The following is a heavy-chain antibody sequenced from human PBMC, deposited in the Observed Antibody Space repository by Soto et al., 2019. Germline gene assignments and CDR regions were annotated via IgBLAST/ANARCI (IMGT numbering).Heavy chain of an antibody. D-gene: IGHD3-3*01. CDR1: GFTFSSYW. CDR3: ARKRVGPTNLLTIFGVVCYYFDY. Sequence: QPGGSLRLSCAASGFTFSSYWMSWVRQAPGKGLEWVANIKQDGSEKYYVDSVKGRFTISRDNAKNSLYLQMNSLRAEDTAVYYCARKRVGPTNLLTIFGVVCYYFDYWGQGTLVTVSS. CDR2: IKQDGSEK. J-gene: IGHJ4*02. V-gene: IGHV3-7*03.